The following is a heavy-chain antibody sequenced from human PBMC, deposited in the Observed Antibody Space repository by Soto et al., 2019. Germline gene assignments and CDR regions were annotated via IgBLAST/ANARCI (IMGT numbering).Heavy chain of an antibody. V-gene: IGHV3-21*06. CDR2: ISGTGTFT. CDR3: ARGSVIDTGDALDI. Sequence: EVQLVESGGGLVKPGGSLRLSCAASGFTFSRHSMNWVRQAPGKGLEWVSCISGTGTFTYYSDSVKGRFTISRDDAKSSLYLQMNSLTAEDTAVYYCARGSVIDTGDALDIWGPGTMVTVS. CDR1: GFTFSRHS. D-gene: IGHD2-21*01. J-gene: IGHJ3*02.